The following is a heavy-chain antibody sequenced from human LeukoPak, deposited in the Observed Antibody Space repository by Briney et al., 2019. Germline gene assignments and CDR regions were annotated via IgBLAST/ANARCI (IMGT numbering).Heavy chain of an antibody. CDR3: ARRGGMATNNWFDP. CDR1: GFTFGDYA. D-gene: IGHD5-24*01. CDR2: IRSKAYGGTT. V-gene: IGHV3-49*04. Sequence: GGSLRLSCTASGFTFGDYAMSWVRQAPGKGLEWVGFIRSKAYGGTTEYAASVKGRFTISRDDSKSIAYLQMNSLKTEDTAVYYCARRGGMATNNWFDPWGQGTLVTVSS. J-gene: IGHJ5*02.